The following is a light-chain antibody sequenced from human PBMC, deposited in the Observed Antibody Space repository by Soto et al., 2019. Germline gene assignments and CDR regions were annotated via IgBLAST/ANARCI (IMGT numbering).Light chain of an antibody. V-gene: IGKV4-1*01. CDR3: QQYYTTPQT. CDR2: WAS. CDR1: QSLLYGGNDRNY. J-gene: IGKJ2*01. Sequence: DIVMTQSPDSLAVSLGERATIDCKSSQSLLYGGNDRNYLAWYQHKPGQSPKLIMYWASTREAGVPDRFSGSGSGTHFTITISSLQVEDVVVYYCQQYYTTPQTFGQGTKLEIK.